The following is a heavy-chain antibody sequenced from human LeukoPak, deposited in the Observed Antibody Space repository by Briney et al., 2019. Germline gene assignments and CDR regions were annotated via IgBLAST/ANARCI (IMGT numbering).Heavy chain of an antibody. CDR3: ARVLRYCSSTSCQEKDY. D-gene: IGHD2-2*01. J-gene: IGHJ4*02. CDR1: GFTFSSYS. V-gene: IGHV3-21*01. CDR2: ISSSSSYI. Sequence: GGSLRLSCAASGFTFSSYSMNWVRQAPGKGLEWVSSISSSSSYIYYADSVKGRFTISRDNAKNSLYLQMNSLRAEDTAVYYCARVLRYCSSTSCQEKDYWGQGTLVTVSS.